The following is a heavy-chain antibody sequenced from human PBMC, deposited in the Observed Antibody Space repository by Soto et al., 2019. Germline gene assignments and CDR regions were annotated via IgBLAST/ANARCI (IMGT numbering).Heavy chain of an antibody. D-gene: IGHD3-16*02. CDR1: GASVNSGGYY. Sequence: SETLSLTCTVSGASVNSGGYYWSWIRQLPGKGLEWIGYIYFSGNTYYNPSLESRVAISLDTSQNQFSLKLSSVIAADTAVYYCARGNAWGVILAYWGQGTLVTVSS. CDR2: IYFSGNT. CDR3: ARGNAWGVILAY. J-gene: IGHJ4*02. V-gene: IGHV4-31*03.